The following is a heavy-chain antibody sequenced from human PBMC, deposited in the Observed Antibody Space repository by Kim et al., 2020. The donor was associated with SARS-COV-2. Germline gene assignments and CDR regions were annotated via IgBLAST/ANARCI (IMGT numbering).Heavy chain of an antibody. J-gene: IGHJ6*02. CDR2: ISSSGSTI. CDR3: ARDRGAAGSLYYYYYGMEA. CDR1: GFTFSDYY. V-gene: IGHV3-11*01. Sequence: GGSLRLSCAASGFTFSDYYMSWIRQAPGKGLEWVSYISSSGSTIYYADSVKGRFTISSDNAKNSLYLQMNSLRAEDTAVYYCARDRGAAGSLYYYYYGMEACGHGTTVSFSS. D-gene: IGHD6-13*01.